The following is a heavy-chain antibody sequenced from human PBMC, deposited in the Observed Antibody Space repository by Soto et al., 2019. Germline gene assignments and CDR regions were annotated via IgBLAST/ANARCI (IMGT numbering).Heavy chain of an antibody. CDR2: ISAYNGNT. CDR3: ARGIYYDSSGWAEPPPYDAFAF. V-gene: IGHV1-18*01. CDR1: GYTFTSYG. D-gene: IGHD3-22*01. Sequence: ASVKVSCKASGYTFTSYGISWVRQAPGQGLEWMGWISAYNGNTNYAQKLQGRVTMTTDTSTSTAYMELRSLRSDDTAVYYCARGIYYDSSGWAEPPPYDAFAFWGQGSLVTVSS. J-gene: IGHJ3*01.